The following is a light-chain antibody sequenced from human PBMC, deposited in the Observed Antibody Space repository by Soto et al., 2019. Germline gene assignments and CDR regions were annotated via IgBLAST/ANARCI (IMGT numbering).Light chain of an antibody. CDR1: QDICNC. CDR2: DVS. Sequence: DFQMTQSPNSLSASVGDRVTVTCQASQDICNCVNWYQQKPGKAPQLLIYDVSILETGVPSRFSGSGSGTDFTFTISSLQPEDVATYYCQQYDNLPLTFGGGTKVEI. J-gene: IGKJ4*01. V-gene: IGKV1-33*01. CDR3: QQYDNLPLT.